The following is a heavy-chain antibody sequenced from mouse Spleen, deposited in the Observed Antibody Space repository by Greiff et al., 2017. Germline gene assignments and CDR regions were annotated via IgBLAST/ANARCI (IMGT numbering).Heavy chain of an antibody. CDR2: ISYSGST. Sequence: EVKLVESGPGMVKPSQSLSLTCTVTGYSITSGYDWHWIRHFPGNKLEWMGYISYSGSTNYNPSLKSRISITHDTSKNHFFLKLNSVTTEDTATYYCAREDDYDGYFDYWGQGTTLTVSS. D-gene: IGHD2-4*01. CDR3: AREDDYDGYFDY. J-gene: IGHJ2*01. V-gene: IGHV3-1*01. CDR1: GYSITSGYD.